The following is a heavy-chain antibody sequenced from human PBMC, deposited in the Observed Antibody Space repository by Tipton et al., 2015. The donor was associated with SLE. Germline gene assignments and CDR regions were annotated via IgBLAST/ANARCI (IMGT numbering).Heavy chain of an antibody. CDR3: ARGGTDFWSGYYTTNWFDP. Sequence: TLSLTCAVSGYSISSGYYRGWIRQPPGKGLEWIGSIYHSGSTYYNPSLKSRVTISVDTSKNQFSLKLSSVTAADTAVYYCARGGTDFWSGYYTTNWFDPWGQGTLVTVSS. CDR1: GYSISSGYY. J-gene: IGHJ5*02. CDR2: IYHSGST. V-gene: IGHV4-38-2*01. D-gene: IGHD3-3*01.